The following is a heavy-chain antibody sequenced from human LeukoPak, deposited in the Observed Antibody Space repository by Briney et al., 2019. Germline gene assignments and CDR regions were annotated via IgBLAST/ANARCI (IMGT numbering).Heavy chain of an antibody. CDR2: DASSTTST. CDR1: EFSISHYA. J-gene: IGHJ6*03. CDR3: PKAPLETCTGAVCYYLDV. V-gene: IGHV3-23*01. D-gene: IGHD2-8*02. Sequence: PGGSLRLSCKASEFSISHYAMSWVRQAPGKGLEWVSADASSTTSTYYAKSVRGRFTISRDNSMNTVYLQMNSLRVDDTAVYYCPKAPLETCTGAVCYYLDVWGKGTTVIVSS.